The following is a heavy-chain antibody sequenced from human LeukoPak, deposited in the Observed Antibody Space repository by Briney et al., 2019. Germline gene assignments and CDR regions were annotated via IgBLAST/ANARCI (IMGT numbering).Heavy chain of an antibody. V-gene: IGHV3-33*01. J-gene: IGHJ4*02. CDR2: IWYDGSKE. Sequence: GGSLRLSCAASGFTFSCNGMHWVRQAPGKGLEWVAIIWYDGSKEYYADSVKGRFTISRDNSMNTLYLQMNSLRAEDTAVYYCARLTGWSAIDYWGQGTQVTVSS. CDR3: ARLTGWSAIDY. CDR1: GFTFSCNG. D-gene: IGHD6-19*01.